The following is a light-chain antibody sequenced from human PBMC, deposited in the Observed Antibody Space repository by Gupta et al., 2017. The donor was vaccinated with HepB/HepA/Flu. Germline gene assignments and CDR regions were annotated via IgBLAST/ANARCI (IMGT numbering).Light chain of an antibody. V-gene: IGKV1-5*03. CDR1: QSISSW. Sequence: TLSASVGDRVTITCRASQSISSWLAWYQQKPGKAPKLLIYKASSLESGVPSRFSGSGSGTEFTLTISSLQPDDFATYYCLQYNSYPWTFGQGTKVEIK. CDR2: KAS. CDR3: LQYNSYPWT. J-gene: IGKJ1*01.